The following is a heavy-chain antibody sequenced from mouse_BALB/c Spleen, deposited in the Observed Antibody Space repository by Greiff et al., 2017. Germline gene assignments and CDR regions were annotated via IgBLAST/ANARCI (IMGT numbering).Heavy chain of an antibody. J-gene: IGHJ2*01. D-gene: IGHD1-1*01. CDR3: ARGGYYGSSSNYFDD. CDR1: GFTFSSYA. V-gene: IGHV5-6-5*01. CDR2: ISSGGST. Sequence: EVQGVESGGGLVKPGGSLKLSCAASGFTFSSYAMSWVRQTPEKRLEWVASISSGGSTYYPDSVKGRFTISRDNARNILYLQMSSLRSEDTAMYDCARGGYYGSSSNYFDDWGQGTTLTVSS.